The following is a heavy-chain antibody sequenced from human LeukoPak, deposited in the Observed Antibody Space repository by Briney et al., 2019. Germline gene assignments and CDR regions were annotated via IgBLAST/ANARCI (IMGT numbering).Heavy chain of an antibody. CDR2: INHSGGT. CDR3: AREGGIAARLPSY. CDR1: GGSFSGYY. J-gene: IGHJ4*02. Sequence: PSETLSLTCAVYGGSFSGYYWSWIRQPPGKGLEWIGEINHSGGTNYNPSLKSRVTISVDTSKNQFSLKLSSVTAADTAVYYCAREGGIAARLPSYWGQGTLVTVSS. D-gene: IGHD6-6*01. V-gene: IGHV4-34*01.